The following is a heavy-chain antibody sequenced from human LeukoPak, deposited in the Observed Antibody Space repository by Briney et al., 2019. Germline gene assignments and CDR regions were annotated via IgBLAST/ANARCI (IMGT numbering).Heavy chain of an antibody. V-gene: IGHV4-38-2*01. CDR3: AKLREREDIVVVPAASEYYFDY. J-gene: IGHJ4*02. CDR1: GYSISSGYY. CDR2: IYHSGST. D-gene: IGHD2-2*01. Sequence: KPSETLSLTCAVSGYSISSGYYWGWVRPPPGKGLEWIGSIYHSGSTYYNPSLKSRVTISVDTSKNQFSLKLSSVTAADTAVYYCAKLREREDIVVVPAASEYYFDYWGQGTLVTVSS.